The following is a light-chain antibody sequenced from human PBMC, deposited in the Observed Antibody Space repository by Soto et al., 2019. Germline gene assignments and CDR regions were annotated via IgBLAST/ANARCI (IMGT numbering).Light chain of an antibody. CDR3: QQYDNLLWT. CDR1: QDINNS. CDR2: DAS. V-gene: IGKV1-33*01. J-gene: IGKJ1*01. Sequence: EIQMTQSPSSLSASVGDRVTITCQASQDINNSLNWYQQKPGKAPKLLIYDASNLETGVPSRFSGSGSGTDFTFTISSLQPEDIATYYCQQYDNLLWTFGQGTKVEIK.